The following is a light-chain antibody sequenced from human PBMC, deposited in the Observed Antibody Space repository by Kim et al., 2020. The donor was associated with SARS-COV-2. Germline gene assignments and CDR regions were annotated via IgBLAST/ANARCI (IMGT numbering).Light chain of an antibody. CDR1: QRLLHTSGDTS. V-gene: IGKV2-28*01. CDR3: MQSLETQLT. J-gene: IGKJ4*01. CDR2: LGS. Sequence: PASISCRSRQRLLHTSGDTSLDWYLPRPGQSPQPLIYLGSLRASGVPDRFSGSGSGTEFTLKISRVEAEDVGVYYCMQSLETQLTFGGGTRVDIK.